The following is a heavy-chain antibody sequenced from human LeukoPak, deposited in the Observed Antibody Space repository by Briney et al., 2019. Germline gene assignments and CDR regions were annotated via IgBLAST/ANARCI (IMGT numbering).Heavy chain of an antibody. J-gene: IGHJ5*02. CDR3: AKEVKAATNWFDP. V-gene: IGHV3-23*01. CDR2: ISFSGSNT. Sequence: PGGSLRLSCAASGFTFSSYAMSWVRQAPGKGLEWVSAISFSGSNTYCADSVKGRFTISRDNLKNTLYLQMNSLGAEDTAVYFCAKEVKAATNWFDPWGQGTLVTVSS. CDR1: GFTFSSYA. D-gene: IGHD6-25*01.